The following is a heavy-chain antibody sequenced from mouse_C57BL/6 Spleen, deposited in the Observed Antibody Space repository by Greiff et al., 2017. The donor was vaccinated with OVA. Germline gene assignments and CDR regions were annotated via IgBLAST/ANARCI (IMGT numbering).Heavy chain of an antibody. CDR1: GYTFTSYW. CDR3: ARHYGSPYFDY. D-gene: IGHD1-1*01. CDR2: IDPSDSET. V-gene: IGHV1-52*01. J-gene: IGHJ2*01. Sequence: QVQLQQPGAELVRPGSSVKLSCKASGYTFTSYWMHWVKQRPIQGLEWIGNIDPSDSETHYNQKFKDKATLTIEKSSRTAYMQLSSLTSDDSAVYYCARHYGSPYFDYWGQGTTLTVSS.